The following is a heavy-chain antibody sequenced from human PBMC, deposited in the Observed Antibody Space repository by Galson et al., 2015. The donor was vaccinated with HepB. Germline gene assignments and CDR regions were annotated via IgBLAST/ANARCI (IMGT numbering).Heavy chain of an antibody. J-gene: IGHJ4*02. CDR1: GFTFSSYG. CDR3: AKEYCGGDCSPLDY. V-gene: IGHV3-30*18. D-gene: IGHD2-21*02. Sequence: SLRLSCAASGFTFSSYGMHWVRQAPGKGLEWVAVISYDGSNKYYADSVKGRFTISRDNSKNTLYLQMNSLRAEDTAVYYCAKEYCGGDCSPLDYWGQGTLVTVSS. CDR2: ISYDGSNK.